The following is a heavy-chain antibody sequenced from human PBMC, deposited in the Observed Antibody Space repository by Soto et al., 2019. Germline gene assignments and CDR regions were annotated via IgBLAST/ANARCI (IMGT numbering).Heavy chain of an antibody. CDR2: INPSGGST. CDR1: GYTFTSYY. J-gene: IGHJ4*02. Sequence: ASVKVSCKASGYTFTSYYMHWVRQAPGQGLEWMGIINPSGGSTSYAQKFQGRVTMTRDTSTSTVYMELSSLRSEDTAVYYCARSRVVRGVIITPLVDYWGKGTLVTVSS. V-gene: IGHV1-46*01. CDR3: ARSRVVRGVIITPLVDY. D-gene: IGHD3-10*01.